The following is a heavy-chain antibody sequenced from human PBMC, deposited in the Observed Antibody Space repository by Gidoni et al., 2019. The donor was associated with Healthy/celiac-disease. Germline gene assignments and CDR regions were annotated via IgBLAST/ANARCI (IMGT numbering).Heavy chain of an antibody. D-gene: IGHD5-18*01. V-gene: IGHV3-15*01. Sequence: EVQLVESGGGLVKPGGSLRLSCAASGFTFSTAWMSWVRPATGKGLEWVGRIKSKTDGGKTDYAAPVKGRFTIARDDSKNTLYLQMNSLKTEDTAVYYCTTDSRYSYGDGIDYWGQGTLVTVSS. J-gene: IGHJ4*02. CDR3: TTDSRYSYGDGIDY. CDR2: IKSKTDGGKT. CDR1: GFTFSTAW.